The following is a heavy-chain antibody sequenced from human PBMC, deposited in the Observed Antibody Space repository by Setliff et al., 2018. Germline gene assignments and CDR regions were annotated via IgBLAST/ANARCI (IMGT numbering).Heavy chain of an antibody. D-gene: IGHD2-15*01. CDR3: ARLHCSGSSCYYDY. CDR1: GYTLTELS. J-gene: IGHJ4*02. Sequence: ASVKVSCKVSGYTLTELSMHWVRQAPGKGLEWMGGFDPEDGETIYAQKFQGRVTMTTDTSMSTAYMELRSLRSDDTAVYYCARLHCSGSSCYYDYWGQGTLVTVS. V-gene: IGHV1-24*01. CDR2: FDPEDGET.